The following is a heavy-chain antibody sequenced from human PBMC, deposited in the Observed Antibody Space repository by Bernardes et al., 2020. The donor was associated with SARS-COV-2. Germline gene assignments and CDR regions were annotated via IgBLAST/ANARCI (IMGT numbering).Heavy chain of an antibody. CDR2: ISGSGGST. V-gene: IGHV3-23*01. CDR1: GFTFSSYA. D-gene: IGHD3-10*01. CDR3: AKGYGSGSYYNYYGMDV. Sequence: GGSLRLSCAASGFTFSSYAMSWVRQAPGKGREWVSAISGSGGSTYYADSVKGRFTISRDNSKNPLYLQMNSLRAEDTAVYYCAKGYGSGSYYNYYGMDVWGQGTTVTVSS. J-gene: IGHJ6*02.